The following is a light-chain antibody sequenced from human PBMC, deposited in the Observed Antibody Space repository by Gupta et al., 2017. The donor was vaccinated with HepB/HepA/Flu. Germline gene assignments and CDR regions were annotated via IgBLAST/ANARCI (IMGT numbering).Light chain of an antibody. Sequence: NFLLTQPHSVSESPGTTVTISCTGSSGIVSHTHVPWYQQRPGSAPNLVMYENNQSSSGVPDRFSGSIESSSTSASPTISGRKAEDEDYYYGQYEDSNNVVFGGGTKRTVL. CDR3: QYEDSNNVV. CDR1: SGIVSHTH. CDR2: ENN. J-gene: IGLJ3*02. V-gene: IGLV6-57*02.